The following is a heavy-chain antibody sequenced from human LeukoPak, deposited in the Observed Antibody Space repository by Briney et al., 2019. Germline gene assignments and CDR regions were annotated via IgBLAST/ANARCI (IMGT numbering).Heavy chain of an antibody. J-gene: IGHJ4*02. CDR1: GFPFNTQD. Sequence: GGSLRLSCAASGFPFNTQDMRWVRQAPGKGLEWVSSIHADGVGTFYADSVRGRFTISRDNSKNTLDLRMNSLRVEDTAVYYCGKGRVSEWGQGTLVTVSS. CDR2: IHADGVGT. CDR3: GKGRVSE. D-gene: IGHD6-19*01. V-gene: IGHV3-23*01.